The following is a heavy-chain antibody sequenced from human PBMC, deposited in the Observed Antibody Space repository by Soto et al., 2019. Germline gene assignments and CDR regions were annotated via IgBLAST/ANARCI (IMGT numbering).Heavy chain of an antibody. J-gene: IGHJ5*02. Sequence: GECPKSSCKGSGYSFKSYWISRVRQMPGKGLEWMGRIEPSDCYTNYSPSFQIHVTISPDKSISTAYLQWSSLKASDTAIYYCTIHGYGCNSRVYNWFGPWGQGTLVTLSS. CDR2: IEPSDCYT. V-gene: IGHV5-10-1*01. CDR3: TIHGYGCNSRVYNWFGP. CDR1: GYSFKSYW. D-gene: IGHD4-17*01.